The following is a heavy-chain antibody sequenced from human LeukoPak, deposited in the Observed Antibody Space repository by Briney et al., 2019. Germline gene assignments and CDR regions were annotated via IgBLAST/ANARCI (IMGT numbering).Heavy chain of an antibody. CDR1: GYTFTSYG. CDR3: ARGPLSSSWQIYYYYYMDV. D-gene: IGHD6-13*01. CDR2: ISAYNGNT. V-gene: IGHV1-18*01. J-gene: IGHJ6*03. Sequence: ASVKVSCKASGYTFTSYGISWVRQAPGQGLEWMGWISAYNGNTNYAQKFQGRVTMTRDTSISTAYMELSRLRSDDTAVYYCARGPLSSSWQIYYYYYMDVWGKGTTVTVSS.